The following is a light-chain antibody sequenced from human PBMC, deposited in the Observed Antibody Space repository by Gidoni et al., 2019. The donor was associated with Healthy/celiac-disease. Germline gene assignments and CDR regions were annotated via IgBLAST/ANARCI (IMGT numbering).Light chain of an antibody. J-gene: IGLJ2*01. CDR2: SNN. CDR1: SSNIGSNT. CDR3: AAWDDSLNGVV. Sequence: QSVLTQPPSASGTPGQGVTISCSGSSSNIGSNTVNWYQHLPGTAPKLLIYSNNQRPSGVPDRFSCSKSGTSASLAISGLQSEDEADYYCAAWDDSLNGVVFGGGTKLTVL. V-gene: IGLV1-44*01.